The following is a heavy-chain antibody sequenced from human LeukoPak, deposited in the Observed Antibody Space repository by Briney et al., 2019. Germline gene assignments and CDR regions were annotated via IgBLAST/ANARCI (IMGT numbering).Heavy chain of an antibody. J-gene: IGHJ6*03. CDR1: GFTFNTYG. CDR2: IRYDGSNK. CDR3: ASPNPRIAARPYYYYYMDV. D-gene: IGHD6-6*01. V-gene: IGHV3-30*02. Sequence: GGSLRLSCAASGFTFNTYGMHWVRQAPGKGLEWVAFIRYDGSNKYYADSVKGRFTISRDNAKNSLYLQMNSLRAEDTAVYYCASPNPRIAARPYYYYYMDVWGKGTTVTVSS.